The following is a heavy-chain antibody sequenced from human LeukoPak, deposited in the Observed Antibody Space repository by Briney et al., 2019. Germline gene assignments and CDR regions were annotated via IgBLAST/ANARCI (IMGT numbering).Heavy chain of an antibody. CDR2: IYYSGST. J-gene: IGHJ3*02. V-gene: IGHV4-59*08. CDR3: ARQRDAFDI. CDR1: GGSISSYY. Sequence: PSETLSLTCTVSGGSISSYYWSWIRQPPGKGLEWIGYIYYSGSTNYNPSLKSRVTISVDTSKNQFSLKLSSVTAADTAVYYCARQRDAFDIWGQGTTVTVSS.